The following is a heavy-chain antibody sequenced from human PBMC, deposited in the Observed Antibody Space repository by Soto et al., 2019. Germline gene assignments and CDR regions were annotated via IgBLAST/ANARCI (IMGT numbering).Heavy chain of an antibody. CDR3: ASFGDYSNYDLGYYFDY. D-gene: IGHD4-4*01. CDR2: INHSGST. Sequence: QVQLQQWGAGLLKPSETLSLTCAVYGGSFSGYYWSWIRQPPGKGLEWIGEINHSGSTNYNPSLKSRVTLSVDTSKNQFSLKLSSVTAADTAVYYCASFGDYSNYDLGYYFDYWGQGTLVTVSS. CDR1: GGSFSGYY. V-gene: IGHV4-34*01. J-gene: IGHJ4*02.